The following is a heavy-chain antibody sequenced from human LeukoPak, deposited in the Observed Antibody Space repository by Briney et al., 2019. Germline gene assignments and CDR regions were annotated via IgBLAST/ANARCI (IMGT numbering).Heavy chain of an antibody. V-gene: IGHV3-11*04. CDR3: GRGHWGLDY. Sequence: GGSLRLSCEASGFTFHDSYMTWLRQAPGKGLEWVSFISNSGDSIYYADSVKGRFITSRDNAKRSLYLQMNSLRAEDTALYYCGRGHWGLDYWGQGALVTVSS. CDR1: GFTFHDSY. CDR2: ISNSGDSI. D-gene: IGHD7-27*01. J-gene: IGHJ4*02.